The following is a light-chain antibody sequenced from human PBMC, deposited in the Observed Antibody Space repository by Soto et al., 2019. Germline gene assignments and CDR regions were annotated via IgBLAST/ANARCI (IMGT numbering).Light chain of an antibody. CDR3: SSYTRSSTLV. V-gene: IGLV2-14*01. J-gene: IGLJ2*01. Sequence: QSALTQPASVSGSPGQSITISCTGTSSDVGGYNYVSWYQQHPGKAPKLMIYDVSNRPSGVSNRFSGSKSGNTASLTISGLQAEDEADYYCSSYTRSSTLVFGGGPKLTV. CDR1: SSDVGGYNY. CDR2: DVS.